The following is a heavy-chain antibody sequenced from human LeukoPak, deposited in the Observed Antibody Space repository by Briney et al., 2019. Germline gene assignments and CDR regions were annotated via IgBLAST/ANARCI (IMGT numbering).Heavy chain of an antibody. CDR2: LGIA. D-gene: IGHD2-15*01. J-gene: IGHJ6*02. V-gene: IGHV1-69*02. CDR3: ARYCSGGSCLYYYGMDV. Sequence: LGIANYAQKFQGRVTITADKSTSTAYMELSSLRSEDTAVYYCARYCSGGSCLYYYGMDVWGQGTTVTVSS.